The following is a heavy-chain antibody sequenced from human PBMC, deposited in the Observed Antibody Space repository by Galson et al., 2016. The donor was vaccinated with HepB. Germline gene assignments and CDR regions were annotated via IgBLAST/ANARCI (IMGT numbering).Heavy chain of an antibody. D-gene: IGHD1/OR15-1a*01. V-gene: IGHV1-46*01. CDR1: ENSITNYY. J-gene: IGHJ4*02. Sequence: SVKVSCKASENSITNYYMHWVRQAPGQGLEWMAIISPSGDSTTVAQKFQGRLILTRDTSTSTVYMELRSLSSDDTAVYFCVRVNNHDFDSWGQGTLLTVSS. CDR3: VRVNNHDFDS. CDR2: ISPSGDST.